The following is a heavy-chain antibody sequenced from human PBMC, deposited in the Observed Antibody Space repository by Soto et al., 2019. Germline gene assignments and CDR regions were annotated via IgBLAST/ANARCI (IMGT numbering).Heavy chain of an antibody. D-gene: IGHD5-12*01. J-gene: IGHJ6*03. CDR1: GGSFSGYY. Sequence: SETLSLTCAVYGGSFSGYYWSWIRQPPGKGLEWIGEINHSGSTNYNPSLKSRVTISVDTSKNQFSLKLSSVTAADTAVYYCARISVASRYMDVWGKGSAVTVSS. CDR3: ARISVASRYMDV. CDR2: INHSGST. V-gene: IGHV4-34*01.